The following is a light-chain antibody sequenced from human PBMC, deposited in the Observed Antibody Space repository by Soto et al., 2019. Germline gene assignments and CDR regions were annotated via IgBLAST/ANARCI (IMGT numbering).Light chain of an antibody. CDR1: QDINNY. Sequence: DIQMTQSPSSVSASVGDRVTISCRASQDINNYLVWYQQQPGKAPKVLIYSSSFLHSGAPSRFSGSGSGTDFTLTIDRLQPEDFTTYYCQQASNFPYTFSQGTKLEMK. V-gene: IGKV1-12*01. J-gene: IGKJ2*01. CDR2: SSS. CDR3: QQASNFPYT.